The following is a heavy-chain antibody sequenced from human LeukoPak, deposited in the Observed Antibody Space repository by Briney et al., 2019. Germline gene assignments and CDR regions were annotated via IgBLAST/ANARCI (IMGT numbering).Heavy chain of an antibody. Sequence: GGSLRLSCAASGFTFSSYAMHWVRQAPGKGLEWVAAISYDGSNKYYADSVKGRFTISRDNSRNTLYLQMDSLRTEDTAVYYCANGRTPTVVTPGFDYWGQGTLVTVSS. CDR3: ANGRTPTVVTPGFDY. V-gene: IGHV3-30*18. CDR2: ISYDGSNK. J-gene: IGHJ4*02. CDR1: GFTFSSYA. D-gene: IGHD4-23*01.